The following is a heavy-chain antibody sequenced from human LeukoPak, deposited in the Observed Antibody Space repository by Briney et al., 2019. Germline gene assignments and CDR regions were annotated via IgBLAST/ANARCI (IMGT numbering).Heavy chain of an antibody. V-gene: IGHV3-7*01. J-gene: IGHJ4*02. CDR2: VKPDGSEK. CDR1: GFSFSDYW. Sequence: GGSLRLSCAASGFSFSDYWMSWVRQAPGKGLEWVANVKPDGSEKYYVDSVKGRITISRDNARNSLYLQMDSLRAEDTAVYYCANLWEMGYWGQGTLVTVSS. CDR3: ANLWEMGY. D-gene: IGHD5-24*01.